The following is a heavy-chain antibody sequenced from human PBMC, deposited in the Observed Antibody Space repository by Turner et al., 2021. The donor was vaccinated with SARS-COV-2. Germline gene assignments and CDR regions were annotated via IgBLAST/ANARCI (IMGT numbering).Heavy chain of an antibody. CDR1: GFTVSSNY. V-gene: IGHV3-53*01. J-gene: IGHJ6*02. CDR2: IYSGGSK. D-gene: IGHD1-1*01. CDR3: ARDGAWKPEGMDV. Sequence: EVQLVESGGGLIQPGGSLRLSCAASGFTVSSNYMSWVRQAPGKGLEWVSVIYSGGSKYYADSVKGRFTISRDNSKNTLYLQMNSLRAEDTAVYYCARDGAWKPEGMDVWGQGTTVTVSS.